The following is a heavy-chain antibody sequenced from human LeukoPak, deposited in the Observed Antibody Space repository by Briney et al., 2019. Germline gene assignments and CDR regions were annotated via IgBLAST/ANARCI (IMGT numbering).Heavy chain of an antibody. J-gene: IGHJ6*02. CDR3: ARAALRKYGMDV. CDR1: GGSISSYY. CDR2: IHYSGST. V-gene: IGHV4-59*01. Sequence: SETLSLTCTVSGGSISSYYWSWIRQPPGKGLEWIGNIHYSGSTNYNPSLKSRVTISVDTSKNQFSLKLSSVTAADTAVYYCARAALRKYGMDVWGQGTTVTVS.